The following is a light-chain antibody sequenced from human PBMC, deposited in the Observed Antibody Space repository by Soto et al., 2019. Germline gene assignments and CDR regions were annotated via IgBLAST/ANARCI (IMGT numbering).Light chain of an antibody. CDR2: EVS. CDR3: SSYTSSSTLP. CDR1: SSDVGGYNY. Sequence: QSALTQPASVSGSPGQSITISCTGTSSDVGGYNYVSWYQQHPGKAPKLMIYEVSNRPSGVSNRFSGSKSGNTASLTISGLQAEDEADYYCSSYTSSSTLPFGGGTKLTV. J-gene: IGLJ2*01. V-gene: IGLV2-14*01.